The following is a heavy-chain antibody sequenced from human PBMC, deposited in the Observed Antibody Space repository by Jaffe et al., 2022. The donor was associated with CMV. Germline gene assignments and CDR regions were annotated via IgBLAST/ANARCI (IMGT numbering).Heavy chain of an antibody. CDR2: IRSKAYGGTT. J-gene: IGHJ4*02. D-gene: IGHD3-3*01. V-gene: IGHV3-49*04. Sequence: EVQLVESGGGLVQPGRSLRLSCTASGFTFGDYAMSWVRQAPGKGLEWVGFIRSKAYGGTTEYAASVKGRFTISRDDSKSIAYLQMNSLKTEDTAVYYCTRVAPALFWSGLHDPYYFDYWGQGTLVTVSS. CDR1: GFTFGDYA. CDR3: TRVAPALFWSGLHDPYYFDY.